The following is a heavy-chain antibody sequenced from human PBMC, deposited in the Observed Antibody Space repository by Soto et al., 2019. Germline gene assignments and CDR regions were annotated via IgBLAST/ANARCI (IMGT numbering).Heavy chain of an antibody. D-gene: IGHD2-8*01. CDR3: ATDTKDGSNYGSFDL. CDR2: IIPIYRAS. Sequence: QVQLVQSEAEVKKPGSSVKVSCKASGGSFGNLAISWVRQAPGQGLEWVAGIIPIYRASNYAEHFRGRISLIFDEATTTTYLQLNSLTSEDAAIYYCATDTKDGSNYGSFDLWGHGTQVTGSS. V-gene: IGHV1-69*01. CDR1: GGSFGNLA. J-gene: IGHJ2*01.